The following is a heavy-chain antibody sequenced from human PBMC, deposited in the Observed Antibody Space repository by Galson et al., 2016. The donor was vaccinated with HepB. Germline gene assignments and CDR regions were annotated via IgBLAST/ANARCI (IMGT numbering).Heavy chain of an antibody. CDR1: GFTFRTYL. V-gene: IGHV3-30*14. D-gene: IGHD3-22*01. CDR2: TSCDGNSK. J-gene: IGHJ4*02. Sequence: SLRLSCAASGFTFRTYLVHWVRQAPGRGLEWVALTSCDGNSKYYADSVKGRFTVSRDHSKNTLFLQMDSLRPGDTAVYYCASTPMYHYDDSGYIQSWGQGSLVTVSS. CDR3: ASTPMYHYDDSGYIQS.